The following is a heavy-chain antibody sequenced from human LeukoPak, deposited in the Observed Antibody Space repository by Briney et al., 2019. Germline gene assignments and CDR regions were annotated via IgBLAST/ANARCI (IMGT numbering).Heavy chain of an antibody. CDR2: MNPNSGNT. Sequence: ASVKVSCKASGYTFTSYGISWVRQAPGQGLEWMGWMNPNSGNTGYAQKFQGRVTMTRNTSISTAYMELSSLRSEDTAVYYCARGRRSGSYSGYYYYGMDVWGQGTTVTVSS. CDR1: GYTFTSYG. CDR3: ARGRRSGSYSGYYYYGMDV. V-gene: IGHV1-8*02. J-gene: IGHJ6*02. D-gene: IGHD1-26*01.